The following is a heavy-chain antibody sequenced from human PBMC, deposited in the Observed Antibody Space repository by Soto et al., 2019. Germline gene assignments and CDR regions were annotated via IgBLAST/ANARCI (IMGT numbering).Heavy chain of an antibody. CDR1: GDSISSYY. Sequence: QVQLQESGPGLVKPSETLSLTCTVSGDSISSYYWSWIRQPPGQGLEWIGYIYYSGSTMYNPSLKSRVTISVDTSKNQFSLKLSSVAAADTAVYYCARQYCSTTSCYVGFFYMDVWGKGTTVTVSS. J-gene: IGHJ6*03. CDR3: ARQYCSTTSCYVGFFYMDV. D-gene: IGHD2-2*01. CDR2: IYYSGST. V-gene: IGHV4-59*01.